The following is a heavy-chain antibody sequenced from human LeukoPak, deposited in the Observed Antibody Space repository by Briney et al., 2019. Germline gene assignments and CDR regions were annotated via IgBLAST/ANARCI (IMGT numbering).Heavy chain of an antibody. CDR2: IYYSGST. Sequence: SETLSLTCTVSGGSISSYYWSWIRQPPGKGLEWIGYIYYSGSTNYNPSLKSRVTISVDTSKNQFSLKLSSVTAADTAVYYCARHRLTIVATMGWYDKYFDYWGQGTLVTVSS. CDR1: GGSISSYY. CDR3: ARHRLTIVATMGWYDKYFDY. V-gene: IGHV4-59*08. D-gene: IGHD5-12*01. J-gene: IGHJ4*02.